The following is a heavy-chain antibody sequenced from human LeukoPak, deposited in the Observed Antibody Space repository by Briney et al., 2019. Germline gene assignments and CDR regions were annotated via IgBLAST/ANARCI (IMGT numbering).Heavy chain of an antibody. V-gene: IGHV4-39*07. CDR3: ARDNYNILTGYDY. D-gene: IGHD3-9*01. Sequence: SETLSLTCTVSGGSISSSSCYWGWIRQPPGKGLEWIGSIYYSGSTYYNPSLKSRVTISVDTSKNQFSLKLSSMTAADTALYYCARDNYNILTGYDYWGQGTLVTVSS. CDR1: GGSISSSSCY. J-gene: IGHJ4*02. CDR2: IYYSGST.